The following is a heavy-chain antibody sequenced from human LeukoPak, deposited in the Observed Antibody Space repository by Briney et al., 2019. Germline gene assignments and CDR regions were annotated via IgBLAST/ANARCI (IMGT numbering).Heavy chain of an antibody. J-gene: IGHJ3*01. CDR1: GGTFSSYA. D-gene: IGHD4-23*01. Sequence: GASVKVPCKASGGTFSSYAISWVRQAPGQGLKWMGGIIPLFGTANYAQQFRGRVTITADESTSTAYMELSSLRSEDAAVYYCARGKLLDTFDLWGQGTVVTVSS. CDR3: ARGKLLDTFDL. V-gene: IGHV1-69*13. CDR2: IIPLFGTA.